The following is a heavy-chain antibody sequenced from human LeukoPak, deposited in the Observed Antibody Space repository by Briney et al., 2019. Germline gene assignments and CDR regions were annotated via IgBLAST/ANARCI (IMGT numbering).Heavy chain of an antibody. CDR2: IYTSGST. Sequence: PSETLSLTCTVPGGSISSYSWNWIRQPAGKGLEWIGRIYTSGSTKYSPSLKSRVTMSVDTSKNQFSLKLSSVTAADTAVYYCARDKKTSYYDSSGYYYPDAFDIWGQGTTVTVSS. V-gene: IGHV4-4*07. J-gene: IGHJ3*02. CDR1: GGSISSYS. D-gene: IGHD3-22*01. CDR3: ARDKKTSYYDSSGYYYPDAFDI.